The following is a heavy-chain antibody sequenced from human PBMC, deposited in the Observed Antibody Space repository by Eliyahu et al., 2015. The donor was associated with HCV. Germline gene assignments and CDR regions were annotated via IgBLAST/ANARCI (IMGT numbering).Heavy chain of an antibody. CDR1: GFTFSDAW. J-gene: IGHJ4*02. V-gene: IGHV3-15*07. CDR2: IKSKTDGGTT. Sequence: EVQLVESGGGLVKPGGSLRLSCAASGFTFSDAWMNWVRQAPGKGLEWVGRIKSKTDGGTTDYTAPVKGRFTISRDDSKNTLYLQMNSLETEDTAVYYCTTDIGYYDGSGYFRGESDYWGQGTLVHCLL. CDR3: TTDIGYYDGSGYFRGESDY. D-gene: IGHD3-22*01.